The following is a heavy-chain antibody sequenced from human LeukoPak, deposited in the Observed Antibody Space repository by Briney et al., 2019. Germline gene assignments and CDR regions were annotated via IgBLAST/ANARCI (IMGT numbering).Heavy chain of an antibody. Sequence: ASVKVSCKVSGYTLTELSMHWVRQAPGKGLEWMGGFDPEDGETIYAQKFQGRVTMTEDTSTDTAYMELSSLRSEDTAVYYCATDIILAQDTGPVSPGIAVAGTDYWGQGTLVTVSP. CDR1: GYTLTELS. CDR2: FDPEDGET. CDR3: ATDIILAQDTGPVSPGIAVAGTDY. V-gene: IGHV1-24*01. J-gene: IGHJ4*02. D-gene: IGHD6-19*01.